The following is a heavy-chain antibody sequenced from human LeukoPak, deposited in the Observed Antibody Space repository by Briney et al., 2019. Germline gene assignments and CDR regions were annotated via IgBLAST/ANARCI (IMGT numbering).Heavy chain of an antibody. Sequence: PGGSLRLSCAASGFTFSSYSMNWVRQAPGKGLEWLSYISSGSDTIYYADSVKGRFTISRDNSKNTLYLQMDSLRADDTAVYYCAKAYQYSNGWYNYWGQGTLVTVSS. D-gene: IGHD6-19*01. CDR3: AKAYQYSNGWYNY. V-gene: IGHV3-48*01. CDR2: ISSGSDTI. J-gene: IGHJ4*02. CDR1: GFTFSSYS.